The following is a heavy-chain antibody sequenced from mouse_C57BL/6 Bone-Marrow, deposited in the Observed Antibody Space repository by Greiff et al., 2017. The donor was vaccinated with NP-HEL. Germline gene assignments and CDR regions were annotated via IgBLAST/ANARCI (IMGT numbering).Heavy chain of an antibody. D-gene: IGHD2-4*01. J-gene: IGHJ4*01. Sequence: EVKVVESGGGLVQPGGSLSLSCAASGFTFTDYYMSWVRQPPGKALEWLGFIRNKANGYTTEYSASVKGRFTISRDNSQSILYPQKIDLRAEDSATYYCARYLYYDCGAMDYWGQGTSVTVSS. CDR2: IRNKANGYTT. CDR3: ARYLYYDCGAMDY. CDR1: GFTFTDYY. V-gene: IGHV7-3*01.